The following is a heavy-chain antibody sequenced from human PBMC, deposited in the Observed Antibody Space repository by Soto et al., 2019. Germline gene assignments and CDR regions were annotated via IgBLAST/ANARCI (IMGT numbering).Heavy chain of an antibody. CDR2: IYWNDDK. J-gene: IGHJ4*02. Sequence: VSGPTLVNPTQTLTLTCTCSGFSLSSSGVGVGWIRQPPGKALEWLALIYWNDDKRYSPSLKTRLTIAKDTSKNQVVLTMTNMAAVDTATYYCAHSPFYDSSGYPDYWGQGTLVTVSS. V-gene: IGHV2-5*01. CDR3: AHSPFYDSSGYPDY. D-gene: IGHD3-22*01. CDR1: GFSLSSSGVG.